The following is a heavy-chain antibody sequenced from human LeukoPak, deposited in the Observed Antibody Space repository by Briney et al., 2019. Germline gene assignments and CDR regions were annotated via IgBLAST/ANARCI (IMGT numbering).Heavy chain of an antibody. CDR1: GGSISSYY. Sequence: SETLSLTCTVSGGSISSYYWSWIRQPPGKGLEWIGTIYYSGSTYYNASLKSRVTISVDTSKNQFSLKLSSVTAADTAVCYCARSPGGALNWFDPWGQGTLVTVSS. V-gene: IGHV4-59*04. CDR2: IYYSGST. J-gene: IGHJ5*02. D-gene: IGHD1-1*01. CDR3: ARSPGGALNWFDP.